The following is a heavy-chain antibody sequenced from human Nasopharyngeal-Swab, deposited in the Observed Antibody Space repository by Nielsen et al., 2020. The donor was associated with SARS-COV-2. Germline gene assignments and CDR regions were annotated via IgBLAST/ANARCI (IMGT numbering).Heavy chain of an antibody. CDR3: AKDRGGRSLDS. CDR2: FSYDGTNT. D-gene: IGHD3-16*01. CDR1: GFNFTRSA. Sequence: GESLKISGSASGFNFTRSALHCVRQPPFNLLYFFAFFSYDGTNTFYADSLNGRFAISRDNSKSTVSLQMNSLRSEDTAVYYCAKDRGGRSLDSWGQGTLVTVSS. V-gene: IGHV3-30*02. J-gene: IGHJ4*02.